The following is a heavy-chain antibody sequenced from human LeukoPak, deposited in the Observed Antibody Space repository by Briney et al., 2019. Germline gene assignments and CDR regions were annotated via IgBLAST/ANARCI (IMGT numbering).Heavy chain of an antibody. CDR2: IYYSGST. V-gene: IGHV4-61*01. CDR1: GGSVSSGSYH. J-gene: IGHJ6*02. Sequence: SETLSLTCTVSGGSVSSGSYHWSWIRQPPGKGLEWIGHIYYSGSTNYNPSLKSRVTISVDTSKNQFSLKLSSVTAADTAVYYCARENPPYYYYGMDVWGQGTTVTVS. CDR3: ARENPPYYYYGMDV.